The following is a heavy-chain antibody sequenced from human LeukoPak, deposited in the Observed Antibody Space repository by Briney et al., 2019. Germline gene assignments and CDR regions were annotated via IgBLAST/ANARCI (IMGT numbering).Heavy chain of an antibody. D-gene: IGHD3-16*01. V-gene: IGHV3-74*01. CDR3: ASSLGPLADH. CDR2: INSGGSGT. CDR1: GFTFSSYW. J-gene: IGHJ4*02. Sequence: GGSLRHSFAASGFTFSSYWMHWVRQTPGKGLVWVSRINSGGSGTSYADSVKGRFTISRDNAKSTLYLQMNSLRAEDTAVYYCASSLGPLADHWGQGTLVTVSS.